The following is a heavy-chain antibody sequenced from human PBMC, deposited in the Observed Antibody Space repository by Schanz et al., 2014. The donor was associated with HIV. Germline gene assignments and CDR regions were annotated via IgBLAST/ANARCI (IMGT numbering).Heavy chain of an antibody. V-gene: IGHV3-33*08. J-gene: IGHJ6*02. D-gene: IGHD5-18*01. CDR1: GFIFSSYG. Sequence: VQLLESGGGLVQPGGSLRLSCGASGFIFSSYGMSWVRQAPRKGLEWVASMWSDGSNKYYADSVRGRFTISRDNSKDTLYLEMNSLREDDTAVYSCARDLTGYFTMDAWGQGTTVTVYS. CDR2: MWSDGSNK. CDR3: ARDLTGYFTMDA.